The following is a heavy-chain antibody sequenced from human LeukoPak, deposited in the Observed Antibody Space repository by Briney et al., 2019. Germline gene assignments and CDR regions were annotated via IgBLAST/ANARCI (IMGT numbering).Heavy chain of an antibody. D-gene: IGHD6-13*01. CDR1: GYRFTSYW. V-gene: IGHV5-51*01. CDR2: IYPGDSDT. J-gene: IGHJ4*02. Sequence: GESLKISCKGSGYRFTSYWIGWVRQMPGKGLEWVGIIYPGDSDTRYSRSFQGQVTISADKSISTAYLQWSSLKASDTAMYYCARHSGSAAGTSFDYWGQGILLTVSS. CDR3: ARHSGSAAGTSFDY.